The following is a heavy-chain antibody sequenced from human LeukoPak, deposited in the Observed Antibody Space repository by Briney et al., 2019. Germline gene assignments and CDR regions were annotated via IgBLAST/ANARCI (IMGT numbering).Heavy chain of an antibody. CDR1: GYTFTGYY. Sequence: ASVKVSCKASGYTFTGYYMHWVRQAPGQGLEWMGWINPNSGGTNYAQKFQGGVTMTRDTSISTAYMELSRLRSDDTAVYYCARRSYYYDSRSAFDIWGQGTMVTVSS. CDR3: ARRSYYYDSRSAFDI. D-gene: IGHD3-22*01. J-gene: IGHJ3*02. CDR2: INPNSGGT. V-gene: IGHV1-2*02.